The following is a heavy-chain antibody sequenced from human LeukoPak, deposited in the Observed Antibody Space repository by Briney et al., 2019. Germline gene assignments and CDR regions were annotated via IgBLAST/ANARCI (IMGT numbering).Heavy chain of an antibody. CDR3: ATGIAVPDPYPKGVFDY. D-gene: IGHD6-19*01. Sequence: GGSLRLSCAASGFSFSSYEMNWVRQAPGKGLEWISYMSSGGSMIYYADSVKGRFTISRDNAKNSLYLQMNSLRAEDTAVYYCATGIAVPDPYPKGVFDYWDQGTLVTVSS. J-gene: IGHJ4*02. CDR1: GFSFSSYE. CDR2: MSSGGSMI. V-gene: IGHV3-48*03.